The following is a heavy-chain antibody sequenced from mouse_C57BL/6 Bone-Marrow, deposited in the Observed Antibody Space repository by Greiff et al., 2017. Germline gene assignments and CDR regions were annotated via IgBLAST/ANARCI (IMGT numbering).Heavy chain of an antibody. V-gene: IGHV1-81*01. CDR2: IYPRSGNT. CDR1: GYTFTSYG. Sequence: VQLQESGAELARPGASVKLSCKASGYTFTSYGISWVKQRTGQGLEWIGEIYPRSGNTYYNEKFKGKATLTADKSSSTAYMELRSLTSEDSAVYFCARGGTVVAPYWYVDVWGTGTTVTVSS. J-gene: IGHJ1*03. D-gene: IGHD1-1*01. CDR3: ARGGTVVAPYWYVDV.